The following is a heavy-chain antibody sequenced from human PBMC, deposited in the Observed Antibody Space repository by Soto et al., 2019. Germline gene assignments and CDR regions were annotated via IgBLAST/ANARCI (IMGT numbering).Heavy chain of an antibody. Sequence: SETLSLTCTVSGGSINSGGYYWSWIRQHPGKGLEWIGYIYYSGSTYHNPSLKSRVTISIDTSRNQFSLKLSSVTAADTAVYYCARAQTIFGIITAFDYWGQGTLVTVSS. V-gene: IGHV4-31*03. CDR3: ARAQTIFGIITAFDY. CDR1: GGSINSGGYY. CDR2: IYYSGST. J-gene: IGHJ4*02. D-gene: IGHD3-3*01.